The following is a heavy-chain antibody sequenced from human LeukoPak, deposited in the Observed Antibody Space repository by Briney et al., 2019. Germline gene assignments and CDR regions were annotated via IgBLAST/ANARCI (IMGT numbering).Heavy chain of an antibody. D-gene: IGHD2-2*02. V-gene: IGHV4-34*01. CDR1: GGSFSGYY. CDR3: ARAYCSSTSCYTSWFDP. J-gene: IGHJ5*02. Sequence: SETLSLTCAAYGGSFSGYYWSWIRQPPGKGLEWIGEINHSGSTNYNPSLKSRVTISVDTSKNQFSLKLSSVTAADTAVYYCARAYCSSTSCYTSWFDPWGQGTLVTVSS. CDR2: INHSGST.